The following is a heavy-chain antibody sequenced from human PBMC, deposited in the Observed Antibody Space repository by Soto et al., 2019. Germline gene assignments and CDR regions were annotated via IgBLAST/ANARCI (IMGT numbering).Heavy chain of an antibody. V-gene: IGHV4-34*01. CDR1: GGSFSGYY. J-gene: IGHJ4*02. CDR2: INHSGST. Sequence: QVQLQQWGTGLLRPSETLSLTCAVYGGSFSGYYWSWIRQPPGKGLEWIGEINHSGSTNYNPSLKSRVTISVERSKNQVSLKLSSVTAADTAVYYCARGRVGAVAGSEAWGQGTLVTVSS. D-gene: IGHD6-19*01. CDR3: ARGRVGAVAGSEA.